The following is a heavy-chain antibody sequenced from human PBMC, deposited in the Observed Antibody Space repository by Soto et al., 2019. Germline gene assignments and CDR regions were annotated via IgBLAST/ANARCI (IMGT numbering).Heavy chain of an antibody. CDR3: ATAVVVVTAIPEYFDY. J-gene: IGHJ4*02. V-gene: IGHV1-24*01. D-gene: IGHD2-21*02. CDR1: GYTLTELS. CDR2: FDPEDGET. Sequence: ASVKVSCKVSGYTLTELSMHWVRQAPGKGLEWMGGFDPEDGETIYAQKFQGRVTMTEDTSTDTAYMELSSLRSEDTAVYYCATAVVVVTAIPEYFDYWGQGTLVTVSS.